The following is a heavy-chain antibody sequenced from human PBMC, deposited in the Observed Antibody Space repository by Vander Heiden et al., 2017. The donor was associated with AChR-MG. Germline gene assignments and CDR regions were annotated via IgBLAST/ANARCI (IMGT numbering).Heavy chain of an antibody. J-gene: IGHJ6*02. Sequence: QVQLQQWGAGLLKPSETLSPTCAVYVGSFSGYYWGWFRQPPGKGLGWIGEINHSGSTNYNPTLKSRVTISVDTSKNQFSLKLSSVTAADTAVYYCARGGSQYQLLSYEDVWGQGTTVTVSS. D-gene: IGHD2-2*01. V-gene: IGHV4-34*01. CDR2: INHSGST. CDR3: ARGGSQYQLLSYEDV. CDR1: VGSFSGYY.